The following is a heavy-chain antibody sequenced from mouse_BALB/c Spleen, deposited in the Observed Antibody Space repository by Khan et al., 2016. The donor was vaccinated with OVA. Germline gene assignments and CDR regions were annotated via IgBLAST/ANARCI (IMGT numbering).Heavy chain of an antibody. D-gene: IGHD1-1*02. J-gene: IGHJ2*01. Sequence: QVQLKQSGPGLVQPSQSLSITCTVSGFSLTSYGVHWVRQSPGKGLEWLGLIWSSGSTDYNATFISRLSISKDNSKSQAFFKMNSLQANDTAIYYCARNRNGDFDYWGQGTTLTVSS. CDR3: ARNRNGDFDY. V-gene: IGHV2-2*02. CDR2: IWSSGST. CDR1: GFSLTSYG.